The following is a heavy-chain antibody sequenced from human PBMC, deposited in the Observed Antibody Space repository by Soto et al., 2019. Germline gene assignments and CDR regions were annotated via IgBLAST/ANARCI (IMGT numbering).Heavy chain of an antibody. V-gene: IGHV1-69*01. CDR3: ARDLIVVVPAAREGDYYYGMDV. Sequence: QVQLVQSGAEVKKPGSSVKVSCKASGGTFSSYAISWVRQAPGQGLEWMGGIIPIFGTANYAQKFQGRVTITADEATSTAYMELRSLRSEDTAVYYCARDLIVVVPAAREGDYYYGMDVWGQGTTVTVSS. CDR2: IIPIFGTA. J-gene: IGHJ6*02. D-gene: IGHD2-2*01. CDR1: GGTFSSYA.